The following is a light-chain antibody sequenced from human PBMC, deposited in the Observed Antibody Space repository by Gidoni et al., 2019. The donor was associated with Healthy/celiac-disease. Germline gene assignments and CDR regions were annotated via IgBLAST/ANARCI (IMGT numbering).Light chain of an antibody. J-gene: IGKJ5*01. CDR1: QSVSSY. CDR3: QQRSNWRIT. CDR2: DAS. Sequence: EIVLTQSPATLSLSPGERAILSCRASQSVSSYLAWYQQKPGQAPRLLIYDASNRATGIPARFSGSGSGTDFTLTISSLEPEDFAVYYCQQRSNWRITSGQGTRLEIK. V-gene: IGKV3-11*01.